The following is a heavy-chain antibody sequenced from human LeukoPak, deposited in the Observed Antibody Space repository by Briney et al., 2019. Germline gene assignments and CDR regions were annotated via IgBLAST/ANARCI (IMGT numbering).Heavy chain of an antibody. Sequence: PGGSLRLSCAASGFTFSSYEMNWVRQAPGKGLEWLSHISVSDTTIHYADSVKGRFTISRDNAKNSVYLQMTSLRAEDTALYYCAKDATAVPGTVYMDVWGKGTTVTISS. CDR2: ISVSDTTI. J-gene: IGHJ6*03. V-gene: IGHV3-48*03. CDR1: GFTFSSYE. CDR3: AKDATAVPGTVYMDV. D-gene: IGHD2-2*01.